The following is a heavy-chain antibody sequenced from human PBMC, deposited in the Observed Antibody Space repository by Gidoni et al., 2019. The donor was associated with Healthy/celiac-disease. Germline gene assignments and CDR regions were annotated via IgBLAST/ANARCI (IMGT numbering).Heavy chain of an antibody. CDR1: GFPFRSSA. CDR3: AKVFLDYDFWSGYYFDY. J-gene: IGHJ4*02. D-gene: IGHD3-3*01. CDR2: ISGSGGST. Sequence: EVQLLESGGGLVQPGGSLRLSCAASGFPFRSSAMSWVRQAPGKGLEWVSAISGSGGSTYYADSVKGRFTISRDNSKNTLYLQMNSLRAEDTAVYYCAKVFLDYDFWSGYYFDYWGQGTLVTVSS. V-gene: IGHV3-23*01.